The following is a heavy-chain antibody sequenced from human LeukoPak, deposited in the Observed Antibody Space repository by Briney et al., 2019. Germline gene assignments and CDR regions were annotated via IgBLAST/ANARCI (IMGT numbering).Heavy chain of an antibody. J-gene: IGHJ4*02. D-gene: IGHD6-19*01. Sequence: PSETLSLTCTVSGGSISSHHWSWIRQPPGKGLEWIGYIYYSGSTNYNPSLKSRVTISVDTSKNQFSLKLSSVTAADTAVYYCARTSGWYLHYFDYWGQGTLVTVSS. CDR2: IYYSGST. V-gene: IGHV4-59*11. CDR1: GGSISSHH. CDR3: ARTSGWYLHYFDY.